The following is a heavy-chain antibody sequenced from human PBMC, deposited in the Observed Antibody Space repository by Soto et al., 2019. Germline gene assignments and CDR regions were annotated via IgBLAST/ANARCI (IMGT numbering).Heavy chain of an antibody. Sequence: EVRLLESGGGLVQPGGSLRLSCVASGFTFSNYAMSWVRQAPGKGLEWVSVVTGRSSSTYYADSVEGRFISSRDNSRKTLFLQMNSLGAEDTAVYYCTKHLPAKKNQRRWADAFHIWGQGTILTVSS. CDR1: GFTFSNYA. CDR2: VTGRSSST. V-gene: IGHV3-23*01. D-gene: IGHD2-2*01. CDR3: TKHLPAKKNQRRWADAFHI. J-gene: IGHJ3*02.